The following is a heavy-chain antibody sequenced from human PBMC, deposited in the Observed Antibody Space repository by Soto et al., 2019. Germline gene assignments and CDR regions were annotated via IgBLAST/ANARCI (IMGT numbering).Heavy chain of an antibody. CDR2: ISGNGGGT. V-gene: IGHV3-23*01. Sequence: EVQLLESVGGLVQPGGSLRLSCAASGFIFSPYGMSWVRQAPAKGLEWVSTISGNGGGTYYADSVKGRFTLSRDNSKNMVYLQMNSLRAEDTAIYYCGKVKPATGTDFWGQGTLVTVSS. J-gene: IGHJ4*02. CDR3: GKVKPATGTDF. D-gene: IGHD2-2*01. CDR1: GFIFSPYG.